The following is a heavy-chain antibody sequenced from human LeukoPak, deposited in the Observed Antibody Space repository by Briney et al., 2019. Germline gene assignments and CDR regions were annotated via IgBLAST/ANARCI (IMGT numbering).Heavy chain of an antibody. V-gene: IGHV3-30*03. CDR3: ARSGLGGY. J-gene: IGHJ4*02. D-gene: IGHD3-16*01. CDR2: ISYDGSNK. CDR1: GFTFSSYG. Sequence: PGGSLRLSSAASGFTFSSYGMHWVRQAPGKGLEWVAVISYDGSNKYYAGSVKGRFTISRDNSKNTLYLQMNSLRAEDTAVYYCARSGLGGYWGQGTLVTVSS.